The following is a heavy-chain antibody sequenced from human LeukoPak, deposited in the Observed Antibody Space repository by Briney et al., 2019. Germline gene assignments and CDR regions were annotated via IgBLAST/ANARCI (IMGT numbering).Heavy chain of an antibody. CDR1: GFTVSSNY. CDR3: ARWELLHYFDY. Sequence: GGSLRLSCAASGFTVSSNYMSWVRQAPGKGLEWVSVIYSGGSTYYADSVKGRFTISRDNSKNTLYLQMNSLGAEDTAVYYCARWELLHYFDYWGQGTLVTVSS. J-gene: IGHJ4*02. V-gene: IGHV3-53*01. D-gene: IGHD1-26*01. CDR2: IYSGGST.